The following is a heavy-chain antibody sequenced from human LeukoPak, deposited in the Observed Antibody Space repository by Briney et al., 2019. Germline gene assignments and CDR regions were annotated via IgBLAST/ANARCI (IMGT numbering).Heavy chain of an antibody. D-gene: IGHD3-22*01. CDR3: ARNYYDSSGLVLWIKWFDP. V-gene: IGHV3-53*01. CDR2: IYSGGST. J-gene: IGHJ5*02. CDR1: GFTVSSNY. Sequence: SGGSLRLSCAASGFTVSSNYMSWVRQAPGKGLEWVSVIYSGGSTYYADSVKGRFTISRDNSKNTLYLQMNSLRAEDTAVYYCARNYYDSSGLVLWIKWFDPWGQGTLVTVSS.